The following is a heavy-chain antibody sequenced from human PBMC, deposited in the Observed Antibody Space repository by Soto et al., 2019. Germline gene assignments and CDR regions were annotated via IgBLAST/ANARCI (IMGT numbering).Heavy chain of an antibody. D-gene: IGHD2-8*01. Sequence: SETLSLSCTVFGGSFKSGSYSGSWIRQPPGKGQEWIGYVYHTGRTNYNPSLKSRVTISVDTSKNQLSLKLSSVTAADTAVYYCARHALACTNGVCYTIWFDPWGQGTLVTVSS. V-gene: IGHV4-61*01. CDR1: GGSFKSGSYS. CDR2: VYHTGRT. J-gene: IGHJ5*02. CDR3: ARHALACTNGVCYTIWFDP.